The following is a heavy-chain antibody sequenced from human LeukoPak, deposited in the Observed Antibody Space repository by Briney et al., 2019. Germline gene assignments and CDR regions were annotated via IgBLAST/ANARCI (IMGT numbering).Heavy chain of an antibody. D-gene: IGHD5-12*01. J-gene: IGHJ4*02. V-gene: IGHV3-30*04. Sequence: PGGSLRLSCAASGFTFSSYAMHWVRQAPGKGLEWVAVISYDGSNKYYADSVKGRFTISRDNSKNTLYLQMNSLRAEGTAVYYCWGYSGYGRESNFDYWGQGTLVTVSS. CDR2: ISYDGSNK. CDR1: GFTFSSYA. CDR3: WGYSGYGRESNFDY.